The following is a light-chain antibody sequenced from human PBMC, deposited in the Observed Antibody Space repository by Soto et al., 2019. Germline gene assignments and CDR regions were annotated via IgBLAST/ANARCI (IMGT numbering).Light chain of an antibody. Sequence: QSALTQPPSASGSPGQSVTISCTGTSSDIGGYNSVSWYQQHPGKAPKLMIYEVNKRPLVVPKHFSGSKSGNTASLTVSGLQSDDESDYYWSSSAGTNSFVLFGGGTKLTVL. CDR1: SSDIGGYNS. CDR3: SSSAGTNSFVL. J-gene: IGLJ3*02. CDR2: EVN. V-gene: IGLV2-8*01.